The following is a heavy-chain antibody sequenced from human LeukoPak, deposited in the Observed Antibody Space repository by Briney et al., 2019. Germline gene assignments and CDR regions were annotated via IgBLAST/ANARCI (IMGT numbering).Heavy chain of an antibody. D-gene: IGHD4-17*01. V-gene: IGHV3-48*01. CDR3: AALRGLQNWYFDL. CDR1: GFTFSSYN. Sequence: GGSLRLSCAASGFTFSSYNINWVRQAPGKGLEWVSDISSGGGTIYYADSVKGRFTISRDNAKNSLFLQMNSLRAEDTAVYLCAALRGLQNWYFDLWGRGTLVTVSS. J-gene: IGHJ2*01. CDR2: ISSGGGTI.